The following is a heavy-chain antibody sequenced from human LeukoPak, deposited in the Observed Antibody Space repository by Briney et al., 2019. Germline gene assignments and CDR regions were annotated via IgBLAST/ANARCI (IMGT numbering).Heavy chain of an antibody. D-gene: IGHD6-19*01. CDR2: FDSENNKM. CDR1: RYSLCELL. CDR3: ATDRVYRSSGRSWGFFDY. Sequence: ASVKVSCKISRYSLCELLLCWVPEAPGGGREWMGGFDSENNKMVYSQKFQGRVTMTEDTSADTAYMELTSLRSEDTAVYFCATDRVYRSSGRSWGFFDYWGQGTPVIVSS. J-gene: IGHJ4*02. V-gene: IGHV1-24*01.